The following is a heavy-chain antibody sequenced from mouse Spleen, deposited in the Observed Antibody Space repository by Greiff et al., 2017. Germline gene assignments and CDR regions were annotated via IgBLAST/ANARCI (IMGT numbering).Heavy chain of an antibody. CDR2: ISYDGSN. Sequence: EVQLQQSGPGLVKPSQSLSLTCSVTGYSITSGYYWNWIRQFPGNKLEWMGYISYDGSNNYNPSLKNRISITRDTSKNQFFLKLNSVTTEDTATYYCARGLDYYFDYWGQGTTLTVSS. J-gene: IGHJ2*01. CDR1: GYSITSGYY. CDR3: ARGLDYYFDY. V-gene: IGHV3-6*01. D-gene: IGHD3-3*01.